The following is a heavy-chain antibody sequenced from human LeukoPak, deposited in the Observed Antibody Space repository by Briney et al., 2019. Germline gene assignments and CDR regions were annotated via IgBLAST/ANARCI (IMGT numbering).Heavy chain of an antibody. CDR1: GGSISSSSYY. CDR3: ARDGGDQYYFDY. D-gene: IGHD2-21*02. Sequence: PSETLSLTCTVSGGSISSSSYYWGWIRQPPGKGLEWIGSIYYSGSTNYNPSLKSRVTISVDTSKNQFSLKLSSVTAADTAVYYCARDGGDQYYFDYWGQGTLVTVSS. CDR2: IYYSGST. V-gene: IGHV4-39*07. J-gene: IGHJ4*02.